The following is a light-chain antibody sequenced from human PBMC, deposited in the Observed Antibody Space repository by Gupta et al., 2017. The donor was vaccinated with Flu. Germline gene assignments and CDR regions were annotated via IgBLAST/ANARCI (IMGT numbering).Light chain of an antibody. CDR1: SSDVGRYNR. J-gene: IGLJ1*01. CDR3: TSYTSSSTYV. CDR2: EVT. V-gene: IGLV2-18*02. Sequence: QPALTQPPSVSGAPGPSVTISCTGTSSDVGRYNRVSWYQQSPGTVPKLMIYEVTNRPSGVPDRFSGSKSGNTASLTISGLQAEDEADYYCTSYTSSSTYVFGTGTKVT.